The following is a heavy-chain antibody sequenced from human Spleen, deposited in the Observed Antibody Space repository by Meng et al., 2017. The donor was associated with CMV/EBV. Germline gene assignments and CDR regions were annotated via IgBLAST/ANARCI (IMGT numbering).Heavy chain of an antibody. J-gene: IGHJ6*02. CDR2: IKQEGSEK. CDR3: VKDQGIVVVPAATYYYGMDV. CDR1: GFTFSSYW. D-gene: IGHD2-2*01. V-gene: IGHV3-7*01. Sequence: GGSLRLSCAASGFTFSSYWMSWVRQAPGKGLEWVANIKQEGSEKYYVDSVKGRFTISRDNAKNSLYLQMNSLRAEDTAVYHCVKDQGIVVVPAATYYYGMDVWGQGTTVTVSS.